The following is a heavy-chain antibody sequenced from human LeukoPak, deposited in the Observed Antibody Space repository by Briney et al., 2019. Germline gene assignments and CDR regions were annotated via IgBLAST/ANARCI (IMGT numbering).Heavy chain of an antibody. CDR2: ISGSGGGT. Sequence: GGSLRLSCAASGFTFSSFAMSWVRQAPGKGLEWVSAISGSGGGTYYADSVKGRFTISRDNSKKTLYLQTNSLRAEDTAIYYCAKVQYSSGWLHDYWGQGTLVTVSS. V-gene: IGHV3-23*01. J-gene: IGHJ4*02. D-gene: IGHD6-19*01. CDR1: GFTFSSFA. CDR3: AKVQYSSGWLHDY.